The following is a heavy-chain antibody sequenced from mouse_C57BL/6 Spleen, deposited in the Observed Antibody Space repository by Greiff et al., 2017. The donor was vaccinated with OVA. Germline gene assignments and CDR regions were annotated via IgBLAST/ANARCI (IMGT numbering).Heavy chain of an antibody. Sequence: QVQLKQPGAELVKPGASVKLSCKASGYTFTSYWMHWVKQRPGRGLEWIGRIDPNSGGTKYNEKFKSKATLTVDKPSSTAYMQLSSLTSEDSAVYYCARHGSSYFAYWGQGTLVTVSA. CDR1: GYTFTSYW. J-gene: IGHJ3*01. CDR3: ARHGSSYFAY. CDR2: IDPNSGGT. V-gene: IGHV1-72*01. D-gene: IGHD1-1*01.